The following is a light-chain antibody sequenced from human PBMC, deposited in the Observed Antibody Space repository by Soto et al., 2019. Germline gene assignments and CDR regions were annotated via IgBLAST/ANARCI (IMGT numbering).Light chain of an antibody. CDR1: SSDIGSYNY. J-gene: IGLJ2*01. CDR2: DVT. V-gene: IGLV2-14*03. Sequence: QSALPQPASVSGSPGQSITISCSGSSSDIGSYNYVSWYQQHPGKAPKLMIYDVTNRPSGVSDRFSGSKSGDTASLTTSGLQADDEADYYCSSYTTTTTLVVFGGGTKVTVL. CDR3: SSYTTTTTLVV.